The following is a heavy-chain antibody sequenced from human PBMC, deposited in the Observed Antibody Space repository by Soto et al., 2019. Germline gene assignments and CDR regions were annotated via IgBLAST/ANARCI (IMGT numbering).Heavy chain of an antibody. Sequence: SETLSLTCSVSGGSISNYYWSWIRQPPGKGLEWIGYIYYSGSTKYNPSLKSRVTISIDTSKNQFSLQLSSVTAADTAVYYCARRSGFGELGGFDPWGQGTLVTVSS. V-gene: IGHV4-59*08. CDR2: IYYSGST. CDR1: GGSISNYY. J-gene: IGHJ5*02. CDR3: ARRSGFGELGGFDP. D-gene: IGHD3-10*01.